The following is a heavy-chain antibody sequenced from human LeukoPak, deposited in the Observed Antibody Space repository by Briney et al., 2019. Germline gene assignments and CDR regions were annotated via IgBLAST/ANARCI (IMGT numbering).Heavy chain of an antibody. V-gene: IGHV3-7*01. D-gene: IGHD2-2*01. J-gene: IGHJ3*01. CDR1: GFTFSTHW. Sequence: PGGSLRLSCAASGFTFSTHWMSWVRQAPGKGLEWVAKIKEDGSEKYYVDSVKGRFTISRDNAKNSLSLQMHSLRDEDTAVYYCVRDQGYCTSASCRGDAFDVWGQGPMVSVSS. CDR3: VRDQGYCTSASCRGDAFDV. CDR2: IKEDGSEK.